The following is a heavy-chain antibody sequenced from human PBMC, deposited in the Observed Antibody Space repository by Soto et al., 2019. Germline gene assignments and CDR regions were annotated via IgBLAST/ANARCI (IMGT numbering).Heavy chain of an antibody. Sequence: VQLLESGGGLVQPGGSLRLSCAGSGFSFSSYAIIWVRQASGKGLEWVAGISGSGGITNYADSVKGRFTISRDNSNNILYLQMRSLRAEDTAVYFCAREVRANLNDFGDYEWFDPWGQGTLVTVSS. CDR3: AREVRANLNDFGDYEWFDP. V-gene: IGHV3-23*01. CDR2: ISGSGGIT. D-gene: IGHD4-17*01. J-gene: IGHJ5*02. CDR1: GFSFSSYA.